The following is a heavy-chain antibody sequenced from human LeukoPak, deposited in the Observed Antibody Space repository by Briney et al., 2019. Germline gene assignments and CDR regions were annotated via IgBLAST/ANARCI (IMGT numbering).Heavy chain of an antibody. D-gene: IGHD1-1*01. CDR2: ITAYNGNR. Sequence: ASVKVSCKASGYTFTSYGISWVRQAPGQGLEWMGWITAYNGNRLYAQRFQGRITLTTDTSTGTSYMELRSLEYDDTAIYYCARDNDKVVDHWGQGTLVTVSS. CDR3: ARDNDKVVDH. V-gene: IGHV1-18*01. J-gene: IGHJ4*01. CDR1: GYTFTSYG.